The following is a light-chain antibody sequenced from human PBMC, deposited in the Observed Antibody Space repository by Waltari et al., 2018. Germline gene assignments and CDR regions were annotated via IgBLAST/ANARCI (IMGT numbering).Light chain of an antibody. J-gene: IGLJ3*02. Sequence: QAVVTQEPSLTVSPGGTVTLTCGSSTGAVTSGHYPSWFQQTPGQVPRTLIYDTTNKHSWTPARFSGSLLGGKAALTLSGAQPEDEADYYCLLWYSGARWVFGGGTNLSVL. CDR3: LLWYSGARWV. CDR1: TGAVTSGHY. V-gene: IGLV7-46*01. CDR2: DTT.